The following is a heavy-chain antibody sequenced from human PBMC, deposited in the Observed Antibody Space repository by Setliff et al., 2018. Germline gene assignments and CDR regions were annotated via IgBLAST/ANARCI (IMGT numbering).Heavy chain of an antibody. V-gene: IGHV1-2*02. J-gene: IGHJ6*04. CDR3: ARGTDYHGSGSYWAKDV. Sequence: ASVKVSCKASGYTFTGHYIHWVRQAPGQGLVWMGWINPRTGVTNSAQKFQGRGTMTRDTSITTVYMDLSRLKSDDTAVYYCARGTDYHGSGSYWAKDVWGKGTTVTVSS. CDR1: GYTFTGHY. D-gene: IGHD3-10*01. CDR2: INPRTGVT.